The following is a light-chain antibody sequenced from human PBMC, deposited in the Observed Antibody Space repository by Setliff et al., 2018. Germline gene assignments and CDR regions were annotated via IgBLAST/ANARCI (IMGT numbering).Light chain of an antibody. J-gene: IGLJ1*01. CDR1: SSDVGGYNY. CDR3: SPYTSSSTSYV. CDR2: DVS. Sequence: QSALTQPRSVSGSPGQSVTISCTGTSSDVGGYNYVSWYQQHPGKAPKLMIYDVSNRPSGVSNRFSGSKSGNTASLTISGLQAEDEADYYCSPYTSSSTSYVFGTGTKVTVL. V-gene: IGLV2-14*03.